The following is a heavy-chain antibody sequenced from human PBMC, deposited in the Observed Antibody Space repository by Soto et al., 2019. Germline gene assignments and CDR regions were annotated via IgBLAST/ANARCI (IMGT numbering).Heavy chain of an antibody. J-gene: IGHJ3*02. V-gene: IGHV3-23*01. CDR3: AKDPWYSSSWFDAFDI. D-gene: IGHD6-13*01. CDR1: GFTFSSYA. Sequence: GGSLRLSCAASGFTFSSYAMSWVRQAPGKGLEWVSAISGSGGSTYYADSVKGRFTISRDNSKNTLYLQMNSLRAEDTAVYYCAKDPWYSSSWFDAFDIWGQGTMVTVSS. CDR2: ISGSGGST.